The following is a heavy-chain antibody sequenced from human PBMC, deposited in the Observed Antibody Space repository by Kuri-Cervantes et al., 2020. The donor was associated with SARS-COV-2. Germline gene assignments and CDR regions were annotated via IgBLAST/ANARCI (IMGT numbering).Heavy chain of an antibody. D-gene: IGHD1-1*01. V-gene: IGHV3-74*01. J-gene: IGHJ4*02. CDR2: INSDGSST. CDR3: AREGWGSHNIYYFDY. Sequence: GGSLRLSCAASGFTFSSYWMHWVRQAPGKGLVWVSRINSDGSSTSYADPVKGRFTISRDNAKNSLYLQMNNLRAEDTAVYYCAREGWGSHNIYYFDYWGQGTLVTVSS. CDR1: GFTFSSYW.